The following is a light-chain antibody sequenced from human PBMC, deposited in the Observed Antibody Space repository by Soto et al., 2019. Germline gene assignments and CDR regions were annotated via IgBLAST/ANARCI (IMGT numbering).Light chain of an antibody. V-gene: IGLV1-40*01. CDR1: SSNIGAGYD. CDR2: GIS. J-gene: IGLJ1*01. Sequence: QSALTQPPSVSGAPGQRVTISCTGSSSNIGAGYDVHWYQQLPGTAPELLIFGISNRPSGVPDRFSGSKSGTSASLAITGLQAEDEADYYCHSNDSSLSGSYVFGTGSKVP. CDR3: HSNDSSLSGSYV.